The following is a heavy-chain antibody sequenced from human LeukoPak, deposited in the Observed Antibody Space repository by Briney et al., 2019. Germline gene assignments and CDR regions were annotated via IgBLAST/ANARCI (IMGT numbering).Heavy chain of an antibody. CDR3: ARDHSSGSYGAFDI. CDR2: IYSGGST. J-gene: IGHJ3*02. CDR1: GFTVSSNY. V-gene: IGHV3-53*01. Sequence: GGSLRLSCAASGFTVSSNYMSWVRQAPGKGLEWVSVIYSGGSTYYADSVKGRFTISRDNSKNTLYLQMNSLRAEDTAVYYCARDHSSGSYGAFDIWGQGTMVTVSS. D-gene: IGHD1-26*01.